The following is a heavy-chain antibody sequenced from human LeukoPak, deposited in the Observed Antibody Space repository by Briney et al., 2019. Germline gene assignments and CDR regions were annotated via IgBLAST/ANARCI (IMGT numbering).Heavy chain of an antibody. J-gene: IGHJ5*02. V-gene: IGHV3-7*01. D-gene: IGHD6-6*01. CDR2: IKQDGSEK. CDR1: GFTFSSYW. CDR3: ARGTAARRGVSWFDP. Sequence: AGGSLRLSCAASGFTFSSYWMSWVRQAPGKGLEWVANIKQDGSEKYYMDSVKGRFTISRDNAKNSLYLQMNSLRAEDTAVYYCARGTAARRGVSWFDPWGQGTLVTVSS.